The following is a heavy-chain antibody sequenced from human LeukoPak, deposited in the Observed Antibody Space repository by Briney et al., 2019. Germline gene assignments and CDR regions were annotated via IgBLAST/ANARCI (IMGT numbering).Heavy chain of an antibody. Sequence: SETLSLTCTVSGGSISSYYWSWIRQPPGKGLEWIGYIYYSGSTNYNPSLKSRVTISADTSKNQFSLKLTSVTAADTAAYYWARGVPEYYDFWSGYFYYFDYWGQGTLVTVSS. CDR2: IYYSGST. V-gene: IGHV4-59*01. CDR3: ARGVPEYYDFWSGYFYYFDY. CDR1: GGSISSYY. D-gene: IGHD3-3*01. J-gene: IGHJ4*02.